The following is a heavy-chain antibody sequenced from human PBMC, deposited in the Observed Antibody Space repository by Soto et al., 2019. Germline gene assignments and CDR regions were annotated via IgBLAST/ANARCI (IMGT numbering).Heavy chain of an antibody. D-gene: IGHD1-26*01. V-gene: IGHV1-2*02. J-gene: IGHJ4*02. CDR3: ARSTGGATLPFFNY. CDR2: INPNSGGT. Sequence: ASVKVSCKASGYTFTGYYMHWVRQAPGQGLEWMGWINPNSGGTNYAQKFQGRVTMTRDTSISTAYMELGRLRSDDTAVYYCARSTGGATLPFFNYWGQGTLVTVSS. CDR1: GYTFTGYY.